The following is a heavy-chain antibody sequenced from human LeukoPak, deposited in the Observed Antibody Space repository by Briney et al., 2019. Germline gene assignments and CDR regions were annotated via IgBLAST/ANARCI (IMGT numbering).Heavy chain of an antibody. CDR1: GFTFSSYS. V-gene: IGHV3-48*04. CDR2: ISSSSSTI. Sequence: GGSLRLSCAASGFTFSSYSMNWVRQAPGKGLEWVSYISSSSSTIYYADSVKGRFTISRDNAKNSLYLQMNSLRAEDTAVYYCARDRYDFWSGPTSGYYMDVWGKGTTVTVSS. D-gene: IGHD3-3*01. CDR3: ARDRYDFWSGPTSGYYMDV. J-gene: IGHJ6*03.